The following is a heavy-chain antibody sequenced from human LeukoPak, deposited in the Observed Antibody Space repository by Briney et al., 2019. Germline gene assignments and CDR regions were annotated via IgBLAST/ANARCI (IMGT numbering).Heavy chain of an antibody. CDR3: AKDSYNYYGSGSYHDY. Sequence: GGSLRLSCAASGFTFSSYGMHWVRQAPGKGLEWVAVIWYDGSNKYYADSVKGRFTISRDNSKNTLYLQMNSLRAEDTAVYYCAKDSYNYYGSGSYHDYWGQGTLVTVSS. CDR2: IWYDGSNK. J-gene: IGHJ4*02. V-gene: IGHV3-33*06. D-gene: IGHD3-10*01. CDR1: GFTFSSYG.